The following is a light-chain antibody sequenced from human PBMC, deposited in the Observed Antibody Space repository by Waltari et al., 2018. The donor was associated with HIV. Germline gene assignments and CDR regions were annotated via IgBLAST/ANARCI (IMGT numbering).Light chain of an antibody. CDR2: EVT. CDR3: SSYTSTSTQV. J-gene: IGLJ1*01. Sequence: QSALTQPASVSGSPGQSITISCSGTSRDVGGYNYVSWYQQHPGKAPKLMIYEVTNRPSGVSNRFSGSKSGNTASLTISGLQPEDEADYYCSSYTSTSTQVFGTGTTVTVL. V-gene: IGLV2-14*01. CDR1: SRDVGGYNY.